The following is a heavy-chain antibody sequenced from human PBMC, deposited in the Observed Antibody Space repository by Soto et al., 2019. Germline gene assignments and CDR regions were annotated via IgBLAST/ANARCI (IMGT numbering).Heavy chain of an antibody. J-gene: IGHJ4*02. D-gene: IGHD4-17*01. V-gene: IGHV3-23*01. CDR2: ISNNGRNT. Sequence: VGSLRLSCATSGFSFSSYAMSWVRQAPGKGLEWVSAISNNGRNTYYVESAKGRFTISRDNSKNTLSLQMNSLTAEDTAVYYCAKSTVTTRYFHYWGQGTLVTVSS. CDR1: GFSFSSYA. CDR3: AKSTVTTRYFHY.